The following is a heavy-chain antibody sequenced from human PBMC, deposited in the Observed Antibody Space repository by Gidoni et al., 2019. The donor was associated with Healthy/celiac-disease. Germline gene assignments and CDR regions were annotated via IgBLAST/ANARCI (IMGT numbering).Heavy chain of an antibody. D-gene: IGHD2-2*02. V-gene: IGHV3-9*01. J-gene: IGHJ3*02. CDR2: ISWNSGSI. CDR3: AKVIHGDRRYCSSTSCYTGDAFDI. Sequence: EVQLVESGGGLVQPGRSLRLSCAASGFTFDDYAMHWVRQAPGKGLEWVSGISWNSGSIGYADSVKGRFTISRDNAKNSLYLQMNSLRAEDTALYYCAKVIHGDRRYCSSTSCYTGDAFDIWGQGTMVTVSS. CDR1: GFTFDDYA.